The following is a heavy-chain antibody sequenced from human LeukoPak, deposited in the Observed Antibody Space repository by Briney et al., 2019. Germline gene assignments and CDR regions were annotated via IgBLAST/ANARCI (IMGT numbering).Heavy chain of an antibody. CDR1: GFIFSHFG. D-gene: IGHD3-10*01. V-gene: IGHV3-33*01. CDR2: IQSDGSQE. CDR3: ARDSCLIKTCLDY. Sequence: QPGGSLRLSCATSGFIFSHFGMHWVRQAPGKGLEWVAAIQSDGSQEYFADSVKGRSTISRDKSKSTMYLQIDTLRAEDTAVYYCARDSCLIKTCLDYWGRGTLVTVSS. J-gene: IGHJ4*02.